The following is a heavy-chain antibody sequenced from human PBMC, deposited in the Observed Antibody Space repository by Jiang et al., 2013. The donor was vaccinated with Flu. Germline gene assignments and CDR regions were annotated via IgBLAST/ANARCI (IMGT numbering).Heavy chain of an antibody. CDR3: ASLLAGKGVPVVVGYYYYGLDV. Sequence: KPSGTLSLTCAVSGGSMNSSSWWSWVRQPPGKGLEWIGEIQHSGSTNYNPSLKSRVTISVDRSKNQISLKLTSVTAADTALYYCASLLAGKGVPVVVGYYYYGLDVSGQGTTVTVS. CDR2: IQHSGST. V-gene: IGHV4-4*02. J-gene: IGHJ6*01. D-gene: IGHD2-21*01. CDR1: GGSMNSSSW.